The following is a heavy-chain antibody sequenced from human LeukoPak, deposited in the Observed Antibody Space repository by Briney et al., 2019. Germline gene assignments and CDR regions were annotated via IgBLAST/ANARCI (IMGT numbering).Heavy chain of an antibody. CDR3: ARAGQQLAQSFDY. D-gene: IGHD6-13*01. Sequence: SVKVSCKASGGTFSSYAISWVRQAPGQGLEWMGGIIPIFGTANYAQKFQGRVTITTDESTSTAYMELSSLRSEDTAVYYCARAGQQLAQSFDYWGQGTLVTVSS. J-gene: IGHJ4*02. CDR1: GGTFSSYA. CDR2: IIPIFGTA. V-gene: IGHV1-69*05.